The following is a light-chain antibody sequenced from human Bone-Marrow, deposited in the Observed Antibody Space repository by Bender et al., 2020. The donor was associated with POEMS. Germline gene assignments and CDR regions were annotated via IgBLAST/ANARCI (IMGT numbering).Light chain of an antibody. Sequence: QSVLTQPPSASGTPGQRVTISCSGGSSNIGAHAVNWYQHLPGTAPKLLIYSSHRRPSEVPDRFSGSRSGTSASLAISGLQSEDEADYYCAAFDDSLNGPVFGGGTKLTVL. CDR2: SSH. CDR1: SSNIGAHA. J-gene: IGLJ3*02. V-gene: IGLV1-44*01. CDR3: AAFDDSLNGPV.